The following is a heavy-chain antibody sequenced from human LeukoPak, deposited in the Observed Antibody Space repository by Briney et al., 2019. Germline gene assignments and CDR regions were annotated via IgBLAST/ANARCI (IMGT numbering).Heavy chain of an antibody. Sequence: PSETLSLTCTVSGGSISSYFWSWIRQPPGKGLEWIGYIYYSGSTNYNPSLKSRVTISVDTSKNQFSLKLSSVTAADTAVYYCASARLGSGLEGAFDSWGQGTMVTVSA. CDR3: ASARLGSGLEGAFDS. CDR1: GGSISSYF. D-gene: IGHD6-25*01. J-gene: IGHJ3*02. V-gene: IGHV4-59*01. CDR2: IYYSGST.